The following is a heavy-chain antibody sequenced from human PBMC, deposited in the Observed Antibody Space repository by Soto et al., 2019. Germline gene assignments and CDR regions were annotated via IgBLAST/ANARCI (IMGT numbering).Heavy chain of an antibody. CDR3: ARGEGYCSGGSCYGNWYFDL. J-gene: IGHJ2*01. D-gene: IGHD2-15*01. Sequence: QVQLVQSGAEVKKPGSSVKVSCKASGGTFSSYAISWVRQAPGQGLEWMGGIIPIFGTANYAQKFQGRVTITADKSTSTAYMELSSQRSEDTAVYYCARGEGYCSGGSCYGNWYFDLWGRGTLVTVSS. CDR2: IIPIFGTA. CDR1: GGTFSSYA. V-gene: IGHV1-69*06.